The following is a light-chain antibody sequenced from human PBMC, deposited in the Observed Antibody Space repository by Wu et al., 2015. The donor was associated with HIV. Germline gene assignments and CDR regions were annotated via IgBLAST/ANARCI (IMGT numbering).Light chain of an antibody. V-gene: IGKV3-15*01. CDR3: QQRRNWPRS. Sequence: EIVMTQSPATLSVSLGKRATLSCRASQSVSSNLAWYQQKPGQAPRLLIYGASTRATGIPARFSGSGSVTEFTLTISSMQSEDFAVYYCQQRRNWPRSFGQGTKLEIK. J-gene: IGKJ2*03. CDR2: GAS. CDR1: QSVSSN.